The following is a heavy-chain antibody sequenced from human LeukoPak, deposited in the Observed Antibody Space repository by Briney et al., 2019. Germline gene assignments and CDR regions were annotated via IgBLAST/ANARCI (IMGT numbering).Heavy chain of an antibody. Sequence: PSETLSLTCAVYGGSFSGYYWIWIRQPPGKGLEWIGEINHSGSTNYNPSLKSRITISVDTSKNQFSLKLSSVTAADTAVYYCARGDPTGSWYGEWFDPWGQGTLVTVSS. CDR1: GGSFSGYY. J-gene: IGHJ5*02. V-gene: IGHV4-34*01. CDR3: ARGDPTGSWYGEWFDP. CDR2: INHSGST. D-gene: IGHD6-13*01.